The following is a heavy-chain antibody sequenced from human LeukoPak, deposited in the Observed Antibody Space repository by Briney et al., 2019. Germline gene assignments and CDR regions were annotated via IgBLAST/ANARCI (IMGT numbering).Heavy chain of an antibody. Sequence: ASVKVSCKAAGGTFSSYAISWVRQAPGQGLEWMGRIIPILGIANYAQKFQGRVTITADKSTSTAYMELSSLRSDDTAVYYCARDQYYGSGSHRNYYYYYGMDVWGQGTTVTVSS. J-gene: IGHJ6*02. CDR1: GGTFSSYA. V-gene: IGHV1-69*04. D-gene: IGHD3-10*01. CDR3: ARDQYYGSGSHRNYYYYYGMDV. CDR2: IIPILGIA.